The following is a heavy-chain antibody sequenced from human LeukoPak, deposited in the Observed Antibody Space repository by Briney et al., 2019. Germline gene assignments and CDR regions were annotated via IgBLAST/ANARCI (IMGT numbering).Heavy chain of an antibody. J-gene: IGHJ6*03. CDR1: GYTFTNYD. CDR3: ARAESWTGTTDYYYMDV. Sequence: ASVKVSCKASGYTFTNYDINWVRQATGQGLEWMGWMNPNSANTGYAQKFQGRVTMTRNTSISTAYMELSSLRSEDTAVYHCARAESWTGTTDYYYMDVWGKGTTVTVSS. D-gene: IGHD1-1*01. V-gene: IGHV1-8*01. CDR2: MNPNSANT.